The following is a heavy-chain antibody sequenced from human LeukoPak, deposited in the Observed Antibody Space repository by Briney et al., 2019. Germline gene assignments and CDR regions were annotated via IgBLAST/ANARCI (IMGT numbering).Heavy chain of an antibody. J-gene: IGHJ4*02. V-gene: IGHV1-18*01. D-gene: IGHD3-3*01. CDR3: ARDRSAGYYDFWSGLPDY. Sequence: ASVKVSCKASGYTFTSYGISWVRQAPGQGLEWMGWISAYNGNTNYAQKLQGRVTMTTDTSTSTAYMELRSLRSDDTAVYYCARDRSAGYYDFWSGLPDYWGQGTLVTVSS. CDR1: GYTFTSYG. CDR2: ISAYNGNT.